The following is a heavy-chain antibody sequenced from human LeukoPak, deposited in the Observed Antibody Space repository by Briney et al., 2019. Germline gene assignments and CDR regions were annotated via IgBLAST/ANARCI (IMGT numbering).Heavy chain of an antibody. D-gene: IGHD6-6*01. V-gene: IGHV5-51*01. CDR2: IYPGDSDT. CDR1: GYSFTSYW. J-gene: IGHJ4*02. CDR3: ARRKGSSRTYFDY. Sequence: GESLKISCQGSGYSFTSYWIGWVRQMRGKGLEWMGIIYPGDSDTRYSPSFQGQVTISADKSISTAYLQRSSLKASDTAMYYCARRKGSSRTYFDYWGQGTLVTVSS.